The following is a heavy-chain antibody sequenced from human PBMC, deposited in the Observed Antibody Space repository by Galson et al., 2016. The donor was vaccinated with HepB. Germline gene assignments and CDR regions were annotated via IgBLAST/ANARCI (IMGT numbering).Heavy chain of an antibody. CDR1: GFTFSTYA. V-gene: IGHV3-23*01. J-gene: IGHJ6*02. CDR3: ARTVVPAAPLAEVRRLNYYGMDV. CDR2: ISGSGGST. Sequence: SLRLSCAASGFTFSTYAMSWVRQAPGKGLERVSGISGSGGSTSDADSVKGRFTISRDNSKNTLYLQMNSLRAEDTAVYYCARTVVPAAPLAEVRRLNYYGMDVWGQGTTVTVSS. D-gene: IGHD2-2*01.